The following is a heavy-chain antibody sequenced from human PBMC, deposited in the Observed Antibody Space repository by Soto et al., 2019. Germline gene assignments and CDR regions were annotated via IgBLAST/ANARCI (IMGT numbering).Heavy chain of an antibody. CDR1: GGSISSGGYY. CDR2: IYYSGST. CDR3: AREGYSYDIDY. Sequence: PSETLSLTCTASGGSISSGGYYWSWIRQHPGKGLEWIGYIYYSGSTYYNPSLKSRVTISVDTSKNQFSLKLSSVTAAGTAVYYCAREGYSYDIDYWGQGTLVTVSS. V-gene: IGHV4-31*03. J-gene: IGHJ4*02. D-gene: IGHD5-18*01.